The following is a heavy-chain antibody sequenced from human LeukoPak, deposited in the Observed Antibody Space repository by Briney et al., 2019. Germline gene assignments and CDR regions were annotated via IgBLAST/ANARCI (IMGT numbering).Heavy chain of an antibody. Sequence: ASVKVSCKASGYTFTSYDINWVRQATGQGLEWMGWMNPNSGNTGYAQKFQGRVTMTRNTSISTAYMELSSLRSEDTAVYYCAREGGSHYYYYGMDVWGQGTTVTVSS. J-gene: IGHJ6*02. CDR2: MNPNSGNT. CDR3: AREGGSHYYYYGMDV. V-gene: IGHV1-8*01. D-gene: IGHD3-16*01. CDR1: GYTFTSYD.